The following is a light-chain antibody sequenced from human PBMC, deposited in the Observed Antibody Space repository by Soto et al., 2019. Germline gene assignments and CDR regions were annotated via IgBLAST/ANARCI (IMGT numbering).Light chain of an antibody. Sequence: EIVMTQSPATLSVSPGARAPLSCRASQTVSGAYLAWYRQKPGQAPRLLIYGASSRATGIPDRFSGSGSGTDFTLTISRLEPEDFAVYYCQQYGSSGTFGQGTKVDIK. V-gene: IGKV3-20*01. CDR2: GAS. CDR3: QQYGSSGT. CDR1: QTVSGAY. J-gene: IGKJ1*01.